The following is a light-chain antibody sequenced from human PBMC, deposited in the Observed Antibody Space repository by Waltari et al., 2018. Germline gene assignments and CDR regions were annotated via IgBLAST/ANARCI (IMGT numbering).Light chain of an antibody. CDR1: KIGSKS. CDR2: YDS. Sequence: SYVVTQSPSVSVAPGETARMTCGGAKIGSKSVNWYQQRPGQAPVLVISYDSDRPSGIPERFSGSNSGNTATLTISWVEAEDEADYYCLVWHSTIDHQGVFGGGTKLTVL. V-gene: IGLV3-21*04. J-gene: IGLJ2*01. CDR3: LVWHSTIDHQGV.